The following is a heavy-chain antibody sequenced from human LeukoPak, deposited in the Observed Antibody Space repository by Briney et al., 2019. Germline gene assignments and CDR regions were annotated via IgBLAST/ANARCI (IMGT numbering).Heavy chain of an antibody. Sequence: GASVKVSCKASGYTFTSYAISWVRQAPGQGLEWMGGIIPIFGTANYAQKFQGRVTITADESTSTAYMELSSLRSEDTAVYYCARETPDIAAAGNPNQEEDYYYYGMDVWGQGTTVTVPS. CDR1: GYTFTSYA. CDR2: IIPIFGTA. V-gene: IGHV1-69*13. J-gene: IGHJ6*02. D-gene: IGHD6-13*01. CDR3: ARETPDIAAAGNPNQEEDYYYYGMDV.